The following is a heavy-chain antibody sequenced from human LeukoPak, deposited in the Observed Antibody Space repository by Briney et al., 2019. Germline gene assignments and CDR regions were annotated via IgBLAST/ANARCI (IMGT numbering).Heavy chain of an antibody. D-gene: IGHD6-13*01. Sequence: GGSLRLSCAASGFTFSSYDVRWVRQAPGKGLAWVSAISDSGGSTQYADSVKGRFIISRDNSKNTLYLQMNSLRVEDTAVYYCAKGSSNWRDYYYFDYWAREHGSPSPQ. CDR2: ISDSGGST. V-gene: IGHV3-23*01. CDR3: AKGSSNWRDYYYFDY. CDR1: GFTFSSYD. J-gene: IGHJ4*02.